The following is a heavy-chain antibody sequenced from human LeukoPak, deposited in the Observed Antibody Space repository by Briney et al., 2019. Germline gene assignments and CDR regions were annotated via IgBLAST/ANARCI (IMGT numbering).Heavy chain of an antibody. J-gene: IGHJ5*02. CDR1: GFTFSSYW. Sequence: GGSLRLSCAASGFTFSSYWMSWVRQAPGKGLEWVASIKQDGSENYYADSVKGRFTISRDNAKNSLYLQMNSPGAEDTAVYYCARDCSSTSCYRGGFDPWGQGTLVTVSS. CDR2: IKQDGSEN. CDR3: ARDCSSTSCYRGGFDP. D-gene: IGHD2-2*02. V-gene: IGHV3-7*01.